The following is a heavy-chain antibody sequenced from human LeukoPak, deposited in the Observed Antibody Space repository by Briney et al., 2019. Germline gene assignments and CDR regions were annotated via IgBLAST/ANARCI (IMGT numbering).Heavy chain of an antibody. CDR3: ASGLELRFGFDY. J-gene: IGHJ4*02. Sequence: SVKVSCKASGGTFSSYAISWVRQAPGRGLEWMGGIIPIFGTANYAQKFQGRVTITTDESTSTAYMELSSLRSEDTAVYYCASGLELRFGFDYWGQGTLVTVSS. V-gene: IGHV1-69*05. CDR2: IIPIFGTA. D-gene: IGHD1-7*01. CDR1: GGTFSSYA.